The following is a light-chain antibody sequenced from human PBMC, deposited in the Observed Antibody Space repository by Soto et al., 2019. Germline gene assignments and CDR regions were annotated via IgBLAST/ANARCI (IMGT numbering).Light chain of an antibody. Sequence: DIQMTQSPSTLSASVGDRVTITCRASQSIRSWLAWYQQKPGKAPKLLIYKASSLDSGVPSRFSGSGSGTEFTLTISRLQPDDFASYHRHQYDSSPYTLGQGTKLQIK. CDR1: QSIRSW. J-gene: IGKJ2*01. CDR2: KAS. CDR3: HQYDSSPYT. V-gene: IGKV1-5*03.